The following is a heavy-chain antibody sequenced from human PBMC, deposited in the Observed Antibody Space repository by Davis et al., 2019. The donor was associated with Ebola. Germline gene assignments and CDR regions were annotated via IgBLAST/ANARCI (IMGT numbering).Heavy chain of an antibody. Sequence: GSLRLSCAASGFTFSGSAMHWVRQASGKGLEWVGRIRSKANSYATAYAASVKGRFTISRDDSKNTAYLQMNSLRAEDTAVYYCARAGGHYYDSSGYDYWGQGTLVTVSS. CDR3: ARAGGHYYDSSGYDY. D-gene: IGHD3-22*01. CDR2: IRSKANSYAT. CDR1: GFTFSGSA. V-gene: IGHV3-73*01. J-gene: IGHJ4*02.